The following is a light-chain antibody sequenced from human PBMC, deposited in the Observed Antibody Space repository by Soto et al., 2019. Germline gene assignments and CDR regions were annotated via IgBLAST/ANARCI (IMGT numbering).Light chain of an antibody. CDR3: QSFDSRLSGWL. CDR2: GDT. Sequence: QSVLTQPPSVSGAPGQRVTISCTGSSSNIGAGYDVHWYQQLPGTAPKLLISGDTNRPSGVPDRFSGSKSGTSASLAITGLRAEDEADHYCQSFDSRLSGWLFGGGTKLTVL. CDR1: SSNIGAGYD. J-gene: IGLJ3*02. V-gene: IGLV1-40*01.